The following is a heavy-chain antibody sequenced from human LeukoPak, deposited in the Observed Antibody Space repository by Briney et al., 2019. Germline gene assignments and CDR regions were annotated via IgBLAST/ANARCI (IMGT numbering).Heavy chain of an antibody. J-gene: IGHJ4*02. CDR2: IRSKGYGGTA. V-gene: IGHV3-49*04. CDR3: TRGGQELGKGYFFDY. CDR1: GFIFGDYA. D-gene: IGHD6-13*01. Sequence: GGSLTLSCTVSGFIFGDYAMSWVRQAPGKGLEWLGLIRSKGYGGTAEYAASVKGRLSVSRDDSRSIASLQVDSLKTEDTGVYYCTRGGQELGKGYFFDYWGQGILVTVSS.